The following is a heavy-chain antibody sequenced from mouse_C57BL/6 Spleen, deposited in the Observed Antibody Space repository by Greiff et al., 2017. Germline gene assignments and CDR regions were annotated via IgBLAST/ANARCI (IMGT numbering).Heavy chain of an antibody. CDR2: ISDGGSYT. D-gene: IGHD1-1*02. V-gene: IGHV5-4*01. Sequence: EVQVVESGGGLVKPGGSLKLSCAASGFTFSSYAMSWVRQTPEKRLEWVATISDGGSYTYYPDNVKGRFTISRDNAKNNLYLQMSHLKSEDTAMYYCASFTTMYFDVWGTGTTGTVSS. CDR3: ASFTTMYFDV. CDR1: GFTFSSYA. J-gene: IGHJ1*03.